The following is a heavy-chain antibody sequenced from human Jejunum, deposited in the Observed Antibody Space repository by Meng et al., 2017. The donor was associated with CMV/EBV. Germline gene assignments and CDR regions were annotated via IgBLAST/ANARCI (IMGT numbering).Heavy chain of an antibody. D-gene: IGHD4-23*01. Sequence: QLQLQESGLCMVKPSETLSLACAVSGGSISSCHYNWGWTRQPPGKGLEWIGSLYYGVTTFSNPSLKGRVTISVDTSKNQFSLKLSSVTAADTAVYYCARDWTTTGVNYFDYWGQGTLVTVSS. CDR1: GGSISSCHYN. J-gene: IGHJ4*02. CDR2: LYYGVTT. V-gene: IGHV4-39*07. CDR3: ARDWTTTGVNYFDY.